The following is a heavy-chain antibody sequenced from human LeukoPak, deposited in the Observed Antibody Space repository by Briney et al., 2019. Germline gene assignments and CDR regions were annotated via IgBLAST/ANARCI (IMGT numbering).Heavy chain of an antibody. D-gene: IGHD3-10*01. Sequence: GGSLGLPCAASGFTFRNYVIHWVRQAPGKGLEWVAVTSSDLNVKLYADSVKGRFTISRDNSRSTLYLQMNSLRPEDTAIYYCAREGYYGSGSPPSLYFDYWGQGTLVTVSS. CDR3: AREGYYGSGSPPSLYFDY. J-gene: IGHJ4*02. CDR2: TSSDLNVK. V-gene: IGHV3-30-3*01. CDR1: GFTFRNYV.